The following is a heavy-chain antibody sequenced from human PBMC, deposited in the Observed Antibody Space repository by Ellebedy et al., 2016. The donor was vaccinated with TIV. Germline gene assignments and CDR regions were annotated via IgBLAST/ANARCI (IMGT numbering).Heavy chain of an antibody. V-gene: IGHV3-9*01. CDR2: ISWNSGSI. Sequence: GGSLRLSXAASGFSFDDYAMHWVRQAPGKGLEWDSGISWNSGSIGYADSVKGRFTISRDNAKNSLYLQMNSLRAEDTALYYCAKDRDDSSGYFSQFDYWGQGTLVTVSS. J-gene: IGHJ4*02. D-gene: IGHD3-22*01. CDR3: AKDRDDSSGYFSQFDY. CDR1: GFSFDDYA.